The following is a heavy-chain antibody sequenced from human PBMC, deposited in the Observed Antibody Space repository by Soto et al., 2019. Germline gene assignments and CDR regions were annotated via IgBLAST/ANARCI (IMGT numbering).Heavy chain of an antibody. CDR2: ISGSGGST. CDR1: GFTFSSYA. V-gene: IGHV3-23*01. J-gene: IGHJ6*03. Sequence: GGSLRLSCAASGFTFSSYAMSWVRQAPGKGLEWVSAISGSGGSTYYADSVKGRFTISRDNSKNTLYLQMNSLRAEDTAVYYCAKGRLPGYYYYYMDVWGKGSPGHRLL. CDR3: AKGRLPGYYYYYMDV. D-gene: IGHD3-10*01.